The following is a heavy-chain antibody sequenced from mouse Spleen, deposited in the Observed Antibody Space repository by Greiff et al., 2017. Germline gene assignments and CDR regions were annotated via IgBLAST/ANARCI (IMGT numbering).Heavy chain of an antibody. Sequence: VKLMESGPGLVQPSQSLSITCTVSGFSLTSYGVHWVRQSPGKGLEWLGVIWSGGSTDYNAAFISRLSISKDNSKSQVFFKMNSLQADDTAIYYCARMSGTGPGYFDYWGQGTTLTVSS. CDR2: IWSGGST. V-gene: IGHV2-2*01. CDR1: GFSLTSYG. J-gene: IGHJ2*01. CDR3: ARMSGTGPGYFDY. D-gene: IGHD4-1*01.